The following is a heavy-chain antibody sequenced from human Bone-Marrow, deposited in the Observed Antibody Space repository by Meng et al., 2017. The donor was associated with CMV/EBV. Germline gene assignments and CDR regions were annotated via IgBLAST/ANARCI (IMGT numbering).Heavy chain of an antibody. CDR1: GFSFSRDD. Sequence: GGCLRLACAASGFSFSRDDMHWVRQVPGKGPEWVAFIWYAGIQTFYADSVKGRFTISRDNSTNTLYLQMISLRAEDTTMYFCARRNYYDNSNYFCSSYFYDNWGQGTLVTVSS. J-gene: IGHJ4*01. CDR2: IWYAGIQT. CDR3: ARRNYYDNSNYFCSSYFYDN. V-gene: IGHV3-30*02. D-gene: IGHD3-22*01.